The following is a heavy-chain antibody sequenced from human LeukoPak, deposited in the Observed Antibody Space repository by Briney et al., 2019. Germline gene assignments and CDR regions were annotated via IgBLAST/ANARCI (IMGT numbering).Heavy chain of an antibody. D-gene: IGHD3-3*01. CDR3: ARRPLTMGIFWSGYFYP. V-gene: IGHV4-39*07. CDR1: GGSISSSSYY. J-gene: IGHJ5*02. Sequence: PSETLSLTCTVSGGSISSSSYYWGWIRQPPGKGLEWIGSIYYSGSTYYNPSLKSRVTISVDTSKNQFSLKLSSVTAADTAVYYCARRPLTMGIFWSGYFYPWGQGTLVIVSS. CDR2: IYYSGST.